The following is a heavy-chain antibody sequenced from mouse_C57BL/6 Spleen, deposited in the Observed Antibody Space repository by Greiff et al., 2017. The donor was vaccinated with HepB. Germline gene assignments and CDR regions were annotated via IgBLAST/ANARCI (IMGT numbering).Heavy chain of an antibody. CDR2: IDPETGGT. J-gene: IGHJ3*01. Sequence: QVQLKESGAELVRPGASVTLSCKASGYTFTDYEMHWVKQTPVHGLEWIGAIDPETGGTAYNQKFKGKAILTADKSSSTAYMELRSLTSEDSAVYYCTPIYGNPAYWGQGTLVTVSA. V-gene: IGHV1-15*01. CDR3: TPIYGNPAY. D-gene: IGHD2-1*01. CDR1: GYTFTDYE.